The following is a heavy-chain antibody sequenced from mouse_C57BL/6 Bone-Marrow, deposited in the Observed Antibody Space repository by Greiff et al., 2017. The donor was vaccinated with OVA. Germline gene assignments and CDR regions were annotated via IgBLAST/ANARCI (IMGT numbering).Heavy chain of an antibody. D-gene: IGHD1-1*01. CDR1: GYTFTSYW. CDR2: IHPNSGST. Sequence: QVQLQQPGAELVKPGASVKLSCKASGYTFTSYWMHWVKQRPGQGLEWIGMIHPNSGSTNYNEKFKSKATLTVDKSSSTAYMQLSSLTSEDSAVYYCARCHYGSSHLDYWGQGTTLTVSS. J-gene: IGHJ2*01. V-gene: IGHV1-64*01. CDR3: ARCHYGSSHLDY.